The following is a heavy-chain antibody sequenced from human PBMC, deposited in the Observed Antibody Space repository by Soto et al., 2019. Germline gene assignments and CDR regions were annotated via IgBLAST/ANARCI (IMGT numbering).Heavy chain of an antibody. V-gene: IGHV1-69*13. Sequence: SVKVSCKASGGTFSSYAISCVRQAPGQGLEWMGGIIPIFGTANYAQKFQGRVTITADESTSTAYMELSSLRSEDTAVYYCARVTAAGQAIPGYFDYWGQGTLVTVSS. D-gene: IGHD6-13*01. CDR1: GGTFSSYA. J-gene: IGHJ4*02. CDR3: ARVTAAGQAIPGYFDY. CDR2: IIPIFGTA.